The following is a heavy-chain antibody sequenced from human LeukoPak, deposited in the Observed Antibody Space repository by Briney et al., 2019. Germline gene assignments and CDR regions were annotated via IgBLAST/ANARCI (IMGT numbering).Heavy chain of an antibody. Sequence: GASVKVSCKASGYTFTGYYMHWVRQAPGHGLEWMGGIIPIFGTPNYAQKFQGRVTITADESTSTAYMELSSLRSEDTAVYYCARDHLSIVGALGYFDYWGQGTLVTVSS. D-gene: IGHD1-26*01. CDR3: ARDHLSIVGALGYFDY. V-gene: IGHV1-69*13. J-gene: IGHJ4*02. CDR2: IIPIFGTP. CDR1: GYTFTGYY.